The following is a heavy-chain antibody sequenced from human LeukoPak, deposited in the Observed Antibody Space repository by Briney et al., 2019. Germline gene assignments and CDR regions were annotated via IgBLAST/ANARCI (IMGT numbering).Heavy chain of an antibody. CDR1: GFTFRSYS. Sequence: GGSLRLSCAASGFTFRSYSMNWVRQAPWKGLEWVSYISSSSSTIYYADSVKGRFTISRDNAKNSLYLQMNSLRAEDTAVYYCARMLVGWYFDLWGRGTLVTVSS. CDR2: ISSSSSTI. V-gene: IGHV3-48*01. D-gene: IGHD1-26*01. J-gene: IGHJ2*01. CDR3: ARMLVGWYFDL.